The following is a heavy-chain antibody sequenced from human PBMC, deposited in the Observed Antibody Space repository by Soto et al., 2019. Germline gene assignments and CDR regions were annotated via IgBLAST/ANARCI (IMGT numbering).Heavy chain of an antibody. CDR3: ARXGRGKNAGYNGLVSLGY. Sequence: GASEEVSCKVSGTRFSKSVISWVRQAPGHGLEWLGRIIPIFNSTTYAQSFQGRVTITADKSTSTASLELSSLRSDDTAVYYCARXGRGKNAGYNGLVSLGYWGQGTLVSVSS. V-gene: IGHV1-69*06. CDR1: GTRFSKSV. D-gene: IGHD2-2*02. CDR2: IIPIFNST. J-gene: IGHJ4*02.